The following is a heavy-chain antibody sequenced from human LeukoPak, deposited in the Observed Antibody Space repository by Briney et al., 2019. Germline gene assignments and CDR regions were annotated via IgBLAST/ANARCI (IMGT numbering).Heavy chain of an antibody. D-gene: IGHD4-17*01. Sequence: PGGSLRLSCAASGFTFSSYAMHWVRQAPGKGLEWVAVISYDGSNKYYADSVKGRFTISRDNAENSLYLQMNSLRAEDTAVYYCTRSNYGDDYWGQGTLVTVSS. CDR1: GFTFSSYA. J-gene: IGHJ4*02. CDR3: TRSNYGDDY. V-gene: IGHV3-30-3*01. CDR2: ISYDGSNK.